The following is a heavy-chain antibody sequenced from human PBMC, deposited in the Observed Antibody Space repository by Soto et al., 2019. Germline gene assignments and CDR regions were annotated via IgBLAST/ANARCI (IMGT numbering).Heavy chain of an antibody. CDR3: AKGDDNAGDY. J-gene: IGHJ4*02. CDR2: ISYDGSKK. Sequence: VQLVESGGGVVQPGRSLRLSCVDSGFTFSIYGMHWVRQAPGKGLEWVAVISYDGSKKYYADSVKGRFTISRDNSKNTLYLQMNSLRGEDTAVYYCAKGDDNAGDYWGQGTLVTVSA. CDR1: GFTFSIYG. D-gene: IGHD3-9*01. V-gene: IGHV3-30*18.